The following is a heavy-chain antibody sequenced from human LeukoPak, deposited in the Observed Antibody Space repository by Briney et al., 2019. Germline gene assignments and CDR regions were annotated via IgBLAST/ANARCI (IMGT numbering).Heavy chain of an antibody. V-gene: IGHV4-34*01. D-gene: IGHD6-19*01. CDR3: ARDHRPSGWSLEWYFDL. CDR1: GGSFSGYY. J-gene: IGHJ2*01. Sequence: SETLSLTCAVYGGSFSGYYWSWIRQPPGKGLEWIGEINHSGSTNYNPSLKSRVTISVDTSKNQFSLKLSSVTAADTAVYYCARDHRPSGWSLEWYFDLWGRGTLVTVSS. CDR2: INHSGST.